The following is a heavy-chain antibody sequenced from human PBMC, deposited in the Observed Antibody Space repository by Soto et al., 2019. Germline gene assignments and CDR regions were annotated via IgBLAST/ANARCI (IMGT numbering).Heavy chain of an antibody. J-gene: IGHJ4*02. CDR2: ISAYNGNT. Sequence: QVQLVQSGTEVKKPGASVKVSCKASGYTFPSYGFSWVRQAPGQGLEWMGWISAYNGNTHYAQKLQDRFTMTTDTSTSTAYLELRSLRSDDSAVYYCARDHYDSSGYSGYWGQGTLVTVSS. V-gene: IGHV1-18*04. CDR3: ARDHYDSSGYSGY. CDR1: GYTFPSYG. D-gene: IGHD3-22*01.